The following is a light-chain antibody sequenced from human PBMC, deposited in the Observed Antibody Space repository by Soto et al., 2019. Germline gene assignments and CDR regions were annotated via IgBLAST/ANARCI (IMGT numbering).Light chain of an antibody. V-gene: IGKV3-20*01. Sequence: EIVMTRSPGTLSLFSGGTSTLSCRPSQSVSSRLAWYPQKPGQAPRLLISGASSRATGIPDRFSGSGFGTDFTLTISRLEPEDFALYYCQHYAGGSRITFGQGTRLEI. CDR3: QHYAGGSRIT. CDR1: QSVSSR. CDR2: GAS. J-gene: IGKJ5*01.